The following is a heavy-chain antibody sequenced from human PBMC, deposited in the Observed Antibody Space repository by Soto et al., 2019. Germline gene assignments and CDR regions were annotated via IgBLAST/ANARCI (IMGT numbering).Heavy chain of an antibody. CDR1: VFTLIDHD. CDR2: SRDKSQGYST. J-gene: IGHJ4*02. V-gene: IGHV3-72*01. Sequence: PGWSXRLSGSFSVFTLIDHDMDGLGHAPGKGRGWVGRSRDKSQGYSTAYAASVKVRFTTSRDESKNSAYLQMNSLKTADTAVYYCVRDTYFYDSTRQNSCFDSWGQGTLVTVSS. D-gene: IGHD3-22*01. CDR3: VRDTYFYDSTRQNSCFDS.